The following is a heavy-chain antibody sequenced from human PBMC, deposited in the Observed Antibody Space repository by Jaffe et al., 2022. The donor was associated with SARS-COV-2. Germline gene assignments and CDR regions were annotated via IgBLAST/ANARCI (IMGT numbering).Heavy chain of an antibody. D-gene: IGHD2-15*01. V-gene: IGHV3-23*01. CDR3: AKPPRERYCSGGSCAALNWFDP. J-gene: IGHJ5*02. CDR1: GFTFSSYA. CDR2: ISGSGGST. Sequence: EVQLLESGGGLVQPGGSLRLSCAASGFTFSSYAMSWVRQAPGKGLEWVSAISGSGGSTYYADSVKGRFTISRDNSKNTLYLQMNSLRAEDTAVYYCAKPPRERYCSGGSCAALNWFDPWGQGTLVTVSS.